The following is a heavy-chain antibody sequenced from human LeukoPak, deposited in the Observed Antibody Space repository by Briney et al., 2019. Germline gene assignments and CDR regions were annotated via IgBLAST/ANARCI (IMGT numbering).Heavy chain of an antibody. Sequence: GGSLRLSCAASGFTFSDYYMTWIRQAQGKGIGLVSSISGSSSTIYYAVSVRGRFTISRNNANNSLYLQMNSLRAEDTAVYYGARGPSSSFPPDYWGQGTLVTVSS. CDR2: ISGSSSTI. J-gene: IGHJ4*02. D-gene: IGHD6-6*01. CDR1: GFTFSDYY. V-gene: IGHV3-11*01. CDR3: ARGPSSSFPPDY.